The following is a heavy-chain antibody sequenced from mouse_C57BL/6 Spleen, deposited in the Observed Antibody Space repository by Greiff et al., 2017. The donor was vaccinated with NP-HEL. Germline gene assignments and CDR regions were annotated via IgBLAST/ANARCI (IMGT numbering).Heavy chain of an antibody. Sequence: EVMLVESEGGLVQPGSSMKLSCTASGFTFSDYYMAWVRQVPEKGLEWVANINYDGSSTYYLDSLKSRFIISRDNAKNILYLQMSSLKSEDTATYYCARADGSSPYAMDYWGQGTSVTVSS. CDR1: GFTFSDYY. J-gene: IGHJ4*01. D-gene: IGHD1-1*01. CDR2: INYDGSST. V-gene: IGHV5-16*01. CDR3: ARADGSSPYAMDY.